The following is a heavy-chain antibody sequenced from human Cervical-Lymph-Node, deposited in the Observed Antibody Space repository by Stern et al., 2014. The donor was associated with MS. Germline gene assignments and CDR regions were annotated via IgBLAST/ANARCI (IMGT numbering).Heavy chain of an antibody. CDR3: VRDQAGVAVY. D-gene: IGHD6-19*01. J-gene: IGHJ4*02. CDR1: TDTFSNID. CDR2: IIPFFGPT. V-gene: IGHV1-69*01. Sequence: VQLVQSGAEVKKPGSSMKVSCKASTDTFSNIDISWVRQAPGHGLEWVGGIIPFFGPTNYARHVQHRLRHNPDVSTSTVTMELSSLRSEDTAVYYCVRDQAGVAVYWGQGSLVTVSS.